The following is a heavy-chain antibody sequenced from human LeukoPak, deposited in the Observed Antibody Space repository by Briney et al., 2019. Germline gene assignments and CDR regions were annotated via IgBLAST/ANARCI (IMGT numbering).Heavy chain of an antibody. V-gene: IGHV3-48*01. CDR3: ARDAIVDTIRDAFDI. D-gene: IGHD5-12*01. CDR2: ISSSSSTI. Sequence: GGSLRLSCAASGFTFSSYSMNWVRQAPGKGLERVSYISSSSSTIHYADSVKGRLTISRDNAKNSLYLQMNSLRAEDTAVYYCARDAIVDTIRDAFDIWGQGTMVTVSS. J-gene: IGHJ3*02. CDR1: GFTFSSYS.